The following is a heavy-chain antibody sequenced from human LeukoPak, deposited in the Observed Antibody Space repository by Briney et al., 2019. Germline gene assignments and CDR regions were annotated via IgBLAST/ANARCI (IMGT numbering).Heavy chain of an antibody. CDR1: GFTFSSYR. Sequence: GGSLRLSCAASGFTFSSYRMSWVRQAPGKGLEWVSTISYSGDSTYYADSVKGRFTISRDNSKNTLCLQMNSLRAEDTAVYFCAKVPYSDYGSGRPPFMDVWGQGTTVAVSS. CDR2: ISYSGDST. D-gene: IGHD3-10*01. V-gene: IGHV3-23*01. CDR3: AKVPYSDYGSGRPPFMDV. J-gene: IGHJ6*02.